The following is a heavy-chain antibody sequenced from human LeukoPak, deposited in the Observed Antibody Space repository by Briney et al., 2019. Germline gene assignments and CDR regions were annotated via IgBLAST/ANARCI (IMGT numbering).Heavy chain of an antibody. V-gene: IGHV4-39*07. CDR2: IYYSGST. CDR1: GGSISSSSYY. Sequence: PSETLSLTCTVSGGSISSSSYYWGWIRQPPGKGLEWIGSIYYSGSTYYNPSLKSRVTISVDTSKNQFSLKLSSVTAADTAVYYCARDQGEDLFDYWGQGTLVTVSS. CDR3: ARDQGEDLFDY. J-gene: IGHJ4*02. D-gene: IGHD1-26*01.